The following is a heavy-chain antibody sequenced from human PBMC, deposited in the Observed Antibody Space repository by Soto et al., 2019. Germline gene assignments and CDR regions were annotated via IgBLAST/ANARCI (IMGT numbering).Heavy chain of an antibody. CDR1: GGSISSSNW. V-gene: IGHV4-4*02. Sequence: QVQLQESGPGLVKPSGTLSLTCAVSGGSISSSNWWSWVRQPPGKGLEWIGEIYHSGSTNYNPSLKSRVTISIHKSKNQFSLKLSSVTAADTAVYYCARVGSGWSGVDYWGQGTLVTVSS. CDR2: IYHSGST. J-gene: IGHJ4*02. D-gene: IGHD6-19*01. CDR3: ARVGSGWSGVDY.